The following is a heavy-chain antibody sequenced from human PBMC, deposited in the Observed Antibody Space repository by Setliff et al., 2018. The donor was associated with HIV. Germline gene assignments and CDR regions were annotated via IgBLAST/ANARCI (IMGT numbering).Heavy chain of an antibody. J-gene: IGHJ3*01. V-gene: IGHV4-34*12. CDR2: IIHSGST. CDR3: AREERGWSNRGAFDV. Sequence: SETLSLTCAVYGGPFSGYYWSWIRQPPGKGLEWIGEIIHSGSTNYNPSLKSRVTVSADTSKNQFSLRLNSVTAADTAVYYCAREERGWSNRGAFDVWGLGTMVTVSS. D-gene: IGHD6-19*01. CDR1: GGPFSGYY.